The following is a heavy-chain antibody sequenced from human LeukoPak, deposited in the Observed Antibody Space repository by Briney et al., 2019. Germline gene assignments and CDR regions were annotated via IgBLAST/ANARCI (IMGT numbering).Heavy chain of an antibody. CDR1: GGSISSYY. Sequence: PSETLSLTCTVSGGSISSYYWSWIRQPPGKRLEWIGYIYYSGSTNYNPSLKSRVTISVDTSKNQFSLKLSSVTAADTAVYYCARDTGTYYYDSSGHYKIHDAFDIWGQGTMVTVSS. V-gene: IGHV4-59*01. CDR2: IYYSGST. CDR3: ARDTGTYYYDSSGHYKIHDAFDI. D-gene: IGHD3-22*01. J-gene: IGHJ3*02.